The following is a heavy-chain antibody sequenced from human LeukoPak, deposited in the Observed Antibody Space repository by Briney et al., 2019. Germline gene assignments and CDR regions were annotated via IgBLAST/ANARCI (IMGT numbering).Heavy chain of an antibody. D-gene: IGHD2-2*02. CDR1: GGSFSGYY. V-gene: IGHV4-34*01. J-gene: IGHJ4*02. CDR3: ARGYTGHFDY. Sequence: PSETLSLTCAVYGGSFSGYYWSWIRQPPGKGLEWIGEINHSGSTNYNPSLKSRVTISVDTSKNQFSLKLSSVTAADTAVYYCARGYTGHFDYWGQGTLVTVSS. CDR2: INHSGST.